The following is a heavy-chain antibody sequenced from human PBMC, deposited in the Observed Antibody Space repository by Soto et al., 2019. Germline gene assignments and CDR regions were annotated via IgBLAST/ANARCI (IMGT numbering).Heavy chain of an antibody. CDR1: GGSISSSSYY. D-gene: IGHD5-18*01. V-gene: IGHV4-39*01. J-gene: IGHJ4*02. CDR3: ASVSGYSYGEFVDY. Sequence: SETLSLTCTVSGGSISSSSYYWGWIRQPPGRGLEWIGSIYYSGSTYYNPSLKSRVTISVDTSKNQFSLKLSSVTAADTAVYYCASVSGYSYGEFVDYWGQGTLVTVSS. CDR2: IYYSGST.